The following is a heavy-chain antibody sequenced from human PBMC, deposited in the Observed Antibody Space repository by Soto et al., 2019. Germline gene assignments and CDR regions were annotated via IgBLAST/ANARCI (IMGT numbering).Heavy chain of an antibody. Sequence: SETLSLTCTVSGASISSSSYLWGWIRQPPGKGLEWIGSIYYSGSTYYNPSLNSRATISLDTSKNQFSLKLSSVTAADTAVYYCARHGGPSRTGTGLGYWGQGTQVTSPQ. V-gene: IGHV4-39*01. CDR1: GASISSSSYL. CDR3: ARHGGPSRTGTGLGY. J-gene: IGHJ4*02. D-gene: IGHD1-1*01. CDR2: IYYSGST.